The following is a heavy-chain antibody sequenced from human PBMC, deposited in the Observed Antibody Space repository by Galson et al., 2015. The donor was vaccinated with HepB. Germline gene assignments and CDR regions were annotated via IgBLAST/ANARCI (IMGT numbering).Heavy chain of an antibody. J-gene: IGHJ3*02. CDR1: GYTFTSYG. CDR3: ARDRSQVGGYDRDAFDI. Sequence: SVKVSCKASGYTFTSYGISWVRQAPGQGLEWMGWISAYNGNTNYAQKLQGRVTMTTDTSTSTAYMELRSLRSDDTAVYYCARDRSQVGGYDRDAFDIWGQGTMVTVSS. D-gene: IGHD5-12*01. CDR2: ISAYNGNT. V-gene: IGHV1-18*01.